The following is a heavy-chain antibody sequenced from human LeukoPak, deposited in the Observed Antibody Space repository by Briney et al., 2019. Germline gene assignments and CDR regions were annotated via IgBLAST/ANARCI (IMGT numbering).Heavy chain of an antibody. CDR2: IIPILGIA. Sequence: SVKVSCKASGGTFSSYAISWVRQAPGQGLEWMGRIIPILGIANYAQKFQGIVTITADKSTSTAYMELSSLRSEDTAVYYCARVRPGYCSSTSCYISYYYYGMDVWGQGTTVTVSS. V-gene: IGHV1-69*04. D-gene: IGHD2-2*03. CDR1: GGTFSSYA. J-gene: IGHJ6*02. CDR3: ARVRPGYCSSTSCYISYYYYGMDV.